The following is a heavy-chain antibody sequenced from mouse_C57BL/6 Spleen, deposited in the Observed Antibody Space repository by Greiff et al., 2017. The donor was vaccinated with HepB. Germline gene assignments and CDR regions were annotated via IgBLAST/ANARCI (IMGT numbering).Heavy chain of an antibody. CDR1: GYAFSSYW. Sequence: VKVVESGAELVKPGASVKISCKASGYAFSSYWMNWVKQRPGKGLEWIGQIYPGDGDTNYNGKFKGKATLTADKSSSTAYMQLSSLTSEDSAVYFCARVGEFITTVVAPDYWGQGTTLTVSS. V-gene: IGHV1-80*01. J-gene: IGHJ2*01. CDR2: IYPGDGDT. CDR3: ARVGEFITTVVAPDY. D-gene: IGHD1-1*01.